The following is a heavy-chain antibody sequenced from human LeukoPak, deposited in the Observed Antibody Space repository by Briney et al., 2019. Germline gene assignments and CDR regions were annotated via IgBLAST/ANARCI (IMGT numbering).Heavy chain of an antibody. J-gene: IGHJ1*01. D-gene: IGHD7-27*01. CDR3: AKDKWGFQH. CDR2: ISGSGGST. Sequence: GGTLRLSCAASGFTFSSYGMSWVSQPPGKGLEWVSAISGSGGSTYYADSVKGRFTISRDNSKNTLYLQMNSLRAEDTAVYYCAKDKWGFQHWGQGTLVTVSS. CDR1: GFTFSSYG. V-gene: IGHV3-23*01.